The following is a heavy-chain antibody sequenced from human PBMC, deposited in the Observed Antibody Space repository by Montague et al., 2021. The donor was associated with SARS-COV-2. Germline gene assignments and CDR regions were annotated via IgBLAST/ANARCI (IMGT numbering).Heavy chain of an antibody. V-gene: IGHV4-59*01. Sequence: SETLSLTCEVSGGSIRGYYWSWIGYVHYTGSTKYNPSLKTRVTLSLDTPKNHFSLRLNSVTAADTAVYYCARAQNICFIANCVNYFDLWGLGALVSVSS. CDR3: ARAQNICFIANCVNYFDL. D-gene: IGHD1-1*01. CDR2: VHYTGST. CDR1: GGSIRGYY. J-gene: IGHJ4*02.